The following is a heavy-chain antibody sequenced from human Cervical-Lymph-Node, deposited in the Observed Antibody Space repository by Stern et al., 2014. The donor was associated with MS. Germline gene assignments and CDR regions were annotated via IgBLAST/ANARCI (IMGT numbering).Heavy chain of an antibody. J-gene: IGHJ4*02. CDR3: TRGGERWFGAH. V-gene: IGHV3-7*01. Sequence: EVHLVGSGGDLVQPGGSLRLSCAASGFTFSTYWMTWVRQAPGKGLEWVASIKRYGSEKYYVDSVKGRFAITRDNAKDSLYLQMNSLKPEDTAVYYCTRGGERWFGAHWGQGALVTVSS. CDR1: GFTFSTYW. D-gene: IGHD3-10*01. CDR2: IKRYGSEK.